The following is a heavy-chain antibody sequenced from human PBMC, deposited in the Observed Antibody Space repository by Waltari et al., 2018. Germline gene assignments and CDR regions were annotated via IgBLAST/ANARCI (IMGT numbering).Heavy chain of an antibody. CDR2: ITASGGST. CDR1: GFTFSSYA. CDR3: AKGVYSSSWYYYFDY. Sequence: EVQLVESGGGLVQPGGSLRLSCSASGFTFSSYAMRWVRQAPGKGLEWVSAITASGGSTYYADSVKGRFTISRDNSKNTLYLQMNSLRAEDTAVYYCAKGVYSSSWYYYFDYWGQGALVTVSS. D-gene: IGHD6-13*01. J-gene: IGHJ4*02. V-gene: IGHV3-23*04.